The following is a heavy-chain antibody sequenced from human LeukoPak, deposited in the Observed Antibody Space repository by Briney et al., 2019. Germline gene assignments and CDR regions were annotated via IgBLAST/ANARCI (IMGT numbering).Heavy chain of an antibody. V-gene: IGHV1-3*01. CDR2: INAGDGNT. CDR1: GYTFTSYA. D-gene: IGHD3-22*01. Sequence: VASVKVSCKASGYTFTSYAMHWVRQAPGQRLEWMGWINAGDGNTKYSQKFQGRVTITRDTSASTAHMELSSLRSEDTAVYYCARTRYDSSGYYYWGQGTLVTVSS. J-gene: IGHJ4*02. CDR3: ARTRYDSSGYYY.